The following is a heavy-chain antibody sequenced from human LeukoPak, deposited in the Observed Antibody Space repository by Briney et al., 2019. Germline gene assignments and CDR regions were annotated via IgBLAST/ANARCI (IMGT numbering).Heavy chain of an antibody. CDR3: ARLYLPYTSAWYGSAFDI. V-gene: IGHV5-51*01. CDR2: IYPADSDT. Sequence: GESLKTSCKGSGYSFTNYWIGWVRQMPGKGLEWMGIIYPADSDTRYSPSFQGQVTISADRSITTAYLQWSSLKASDTAMYYCARLYLPYTSAWYGSAFDIWGQGTMVTVSS. D-gene: IGHD6-13*01. CDR1: GYSFTNYW. J-gene: IGHJ3*02.